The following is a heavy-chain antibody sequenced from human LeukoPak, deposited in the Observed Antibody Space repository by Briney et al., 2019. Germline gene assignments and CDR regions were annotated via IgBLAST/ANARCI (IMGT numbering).Heavy chain of an antibody. CDR2: ISYDGSNK. V-gene: IGHV3-30*18. J-gene: IGHJ4*02. Sequence: PGGSLRLSCAASGFTFSSFAMHWVRQSSGKGLEWVAVISYDGSNKYYADSVKGRYTISRDNSKNTLYLQMNSLRAEDTTVYYCAKSGSYTLTYYFDYWGQGTLVTVSS. CDR3: AKSGSYTLTYYFDY. CDR1: GFTFSSFA. D-gene: IGHD1-26*01.